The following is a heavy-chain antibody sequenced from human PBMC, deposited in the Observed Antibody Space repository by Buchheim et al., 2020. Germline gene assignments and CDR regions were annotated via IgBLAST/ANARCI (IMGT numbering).Heavy chain of an antibody. D-gene: IGHD2-15*01. CDR2: ISRSGSTT. V-gene: IGHV3-48*03. CDR1: GFTFSSYE. CDR3: AKDRIVVVAGGLFDY. J-gene: IGHJ4*02. Sequence: EEQLVQSGGGLKQPGGSLRLSCAASGFTFSSYEMNWVRQVPGKGLEWVSNISRSGSTTNYADSVKGRFTISRDNSKNTLYLQMNSLRAEDTAVYYCAKDRIVVVAGGLFDYWGQGTL.